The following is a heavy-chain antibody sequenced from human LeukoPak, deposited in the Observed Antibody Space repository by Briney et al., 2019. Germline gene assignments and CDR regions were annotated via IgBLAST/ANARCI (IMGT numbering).Heavy chain of an antibody. CDR3: AKLSLSGRSQSADH. CDR2: VSTNGDVT. J-gene: IGHJ4*02. V-gene: IGHV3-23*01. CDR1: GFTFSSYS. D-gene: IGHD3-10*01. Sequence: GGPLRLSCAASGFTFSSYSMNWVRQAPGMGLEWVSVVSTNGDVTFYADSVKGRFTISRDNSKNTLFLQMNSLRAEDTAVYYCAKLSLSGRSQSADHWGQGTLVTVSS.